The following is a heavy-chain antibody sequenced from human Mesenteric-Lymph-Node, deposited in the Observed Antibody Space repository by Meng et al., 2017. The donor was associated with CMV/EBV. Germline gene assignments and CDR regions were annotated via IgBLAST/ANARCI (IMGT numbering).Heavy chain of an antibody. CDR2: TYYRSKWYN. J-gene: IGHJ6*02. Sequence: LRLSCAISGDSVSSNSAAWNWIRQSPSRGLEWLGRTYYRSKWYNDYAVSVKSRITINPDTSKNQFSLQLNSVTPEDTAVYYCARDAWIAARGNGMDVRGQGTTVTVSS. CDR1: GDSVSSNSAA. V-gene: IGHV6-1*01. CDR3: ARDAWIAARGNGMDV. D-gene: IGHD6-6*01.